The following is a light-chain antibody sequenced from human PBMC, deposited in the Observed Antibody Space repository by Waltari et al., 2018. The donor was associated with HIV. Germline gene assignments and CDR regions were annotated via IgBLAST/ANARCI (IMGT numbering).Light chain of an antibody. CDR3: QQYNKWPRT. J-gene: IGKJ1*01. Sequence: EIVMTQSPGPLSVSPGERVTLSCRASQYVITNLAWYQQKPGQAPILLIYGASTRATGITPRFSGGGPGTDFTLTSGSLQSEDFTFYYCQQYNKWPRTFGQGTKVEVK. CDR1: QYVITN. V-gene: IGKV3-15*01. CDR2: GAS.